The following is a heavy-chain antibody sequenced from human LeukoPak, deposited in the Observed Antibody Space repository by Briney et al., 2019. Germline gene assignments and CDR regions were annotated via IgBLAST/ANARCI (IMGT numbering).Heavy chain of an antibody. CDR2: IKQDGSEK. Sequence: GGSLRLSCAASGFTFSNYWMSWVRQAPGKGLEWVANIKQDGSEKYYVNSVKGRFTISRDNAKNSLYLQMNSLRAEDTAIYYCAREDDWNYEDYWGQGTLVAVSS. D-gene: IGHD1-7*01. V-gene: IGHV3-7*01. CDR1: GFTFSNYW. CDR3: AREDDWNYEDY. J-gene: IGHJ4*02.